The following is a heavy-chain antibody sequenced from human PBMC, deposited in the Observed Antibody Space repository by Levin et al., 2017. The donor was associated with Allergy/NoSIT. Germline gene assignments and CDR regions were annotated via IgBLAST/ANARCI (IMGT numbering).Heavy chain of an antibody. V-gene: IGHV3-23*01. CDR3: AKSIPFWYFDL. CDR2: IGISGGTT. CDR1: GFSFSSDD. Sequence: GGSLRLSCAASGFSFSSDDMTWVRQAPGKGLEWVSSIGISGGTTYADSVKGRFTISRDNSKITLYLQMNSLRADDTAVYYCAKSIPFWYFDLWGRGTLVTVSS. J-gene: IGHJ2*01.